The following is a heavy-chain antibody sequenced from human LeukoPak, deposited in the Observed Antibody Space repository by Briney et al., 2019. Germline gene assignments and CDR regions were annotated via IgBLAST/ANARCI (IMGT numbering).Heavy chain of an antibody. D-gene: IGHD6-13*01. Sequence: ASVTVSCKASGYTFTVFYMHWVRQAPGQGLEWMGWINPHSADTGYAQKFLGRVTMTRDMSVSTIYMELTRLRSDDTALYYCARWDGYSSSPDYWGQGTLVTVSS. CDR1: GYTFTVFY. J-gene: IGHJ4*02. CDR3: ARWDGYSSSPDY. V-gene: IGHV1-2*02. CDR2: INPHSADT.